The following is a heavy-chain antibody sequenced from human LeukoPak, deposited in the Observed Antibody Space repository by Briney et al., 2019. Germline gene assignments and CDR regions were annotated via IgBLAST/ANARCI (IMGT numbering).Heavy chain of an antibody. J-gene: IGHJ4*02. CDR3: LRENHDSGWSFDY. CDR1: GFSFSSNW. D-gene: IGHD3-22*01. Sequence: GGSLRLSCAAPGFSFSSNWMGWVRQAPGKGLEWVAHIKRDGSQKYYVDSVKGRFTISRDNAKNSLYLEMNSLRAEDTAVYYCLRENHDSGWSFDYWGQGTLVAVSS. CDR2: IKRDGSQK. V-gene: IGHV3-7*01.